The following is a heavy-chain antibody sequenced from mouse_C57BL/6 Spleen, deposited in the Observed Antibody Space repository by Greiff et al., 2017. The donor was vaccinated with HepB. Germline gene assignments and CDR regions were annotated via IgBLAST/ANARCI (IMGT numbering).Heavy chain of an antibody. CDR3: ARYTTVAHWYFDV. D-gene: IGHD1-1*01. Sequence: EVQLVESGGGLVQPGGSLSLSCAASGFTFTDYYMSWVRQPPGKALEWLGFIRNKANGYTTEYSASVKGRFTISRDNSQSILYLQMNALRAEDSATYYCARYTTVAHWYFDVWGTGTTVTVSS. CDR2: IRNKANGYTT. J-gene: IGHJ1*03. CDR1: GFTFTDYY. V-gene: IGHV7-3*01.